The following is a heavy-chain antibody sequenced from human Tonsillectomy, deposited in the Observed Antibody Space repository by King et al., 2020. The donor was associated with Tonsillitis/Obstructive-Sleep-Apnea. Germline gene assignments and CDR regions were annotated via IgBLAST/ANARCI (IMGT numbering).Heavy chain of an antibody. D-gene: IGHD3-3*01. J-gene: IGHJ4*02. CDR1: GGSISSSSYY. Sequence: QLQESGPGLVKPSETLSLTCTGSGGSISSSSYYWGWIRQPPGKGLEWRGRNYYSGSTYYNPSLKSRDNLSVDTSKNQFSLKLNSVTAADRAVSYCARHLYFSSGYFDYCGQGTLVSVSS. V-gene: IGHV4-39*01. CDR2: NYYSGST. CDR3: ARHLYFSSGYFDY.